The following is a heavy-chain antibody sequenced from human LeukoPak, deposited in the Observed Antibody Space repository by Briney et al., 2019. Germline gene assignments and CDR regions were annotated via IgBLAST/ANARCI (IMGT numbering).Heavy chain of an antibody. D-gene: IGHD1-26*01. Sequence: ASVKVSCKASGYTFTNHAMNWVRQGPGQGLEWMGWINTNTGNPTYAQDYTGRFVFSLDTSVSTTYLQISRLKAEDTAVYYCASGPSYSGSNEYFDSWGQGTLVTVSS. CDR3: ASGPSYSGSNEYFDS. CDR2: INTNTGNP. J-gene: IGHJ4*02. V-gene: IGHV7-4-1*02. CDR1: GYTFTNHA.